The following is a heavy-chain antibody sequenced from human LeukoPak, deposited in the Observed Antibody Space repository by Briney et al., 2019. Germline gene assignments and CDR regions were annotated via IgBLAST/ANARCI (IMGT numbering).Heavy chain of an antibody. CDR1: GYTLTELS. CDR2: FDPEDGET. V-gene: IGHV1-24*01. CDR3: ATASGYYPHDAFDI. D-gene: IGHD3-22*01. J-gene: IGHJ3*02. Sequence: ASVKVSCKVSGYTLTELSMHWVRQAPGKGLEWMGGFDPEDGETIHAQKFQGRVTMTEDTSTDTAYMELSSLRSEDTAVYYCATASGYYPHDAFDIWGQGTMVTVSS.